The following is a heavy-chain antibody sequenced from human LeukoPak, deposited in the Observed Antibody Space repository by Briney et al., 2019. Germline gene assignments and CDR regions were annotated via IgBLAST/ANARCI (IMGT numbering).Heavy chain of an antibody. CDR1: GGTFSSYA. J-gene: IGHJ4*02. Sequence: ASVKVSCKASGGTFSSYAISWVRSAPGQGLEWMGRIIPILGIANYAQKFQGRVTTTADKSTSTAYMELSSLRSEDTAVYYCARERSYDSSGYYYFDYWGQGTLVTVSS. V-gene: IGHV1-69*04. CDR3: ARERSYDSSGYYYFDY. CDR2: IIPILGIA. D-gene: IGHD3-22*01.